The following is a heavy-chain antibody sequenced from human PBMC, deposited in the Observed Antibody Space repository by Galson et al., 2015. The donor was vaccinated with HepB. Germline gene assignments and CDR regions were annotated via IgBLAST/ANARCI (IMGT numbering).Heavy chain of an antibody. D-gene: IGHD2-2*01. V-gene: IGHV6-1*01. J-gene: IGHJ6*02. CDR2: AYFRSKWYN. CDR3: ARVPVASYGMDV. Sequence: CAISGDSVSSHSAAWNWIRQSPSRGLEWLGRAYFRSKWYNDYSVSVKSRITINPDTSRNQFSLQLNSATPEDTAVYYCARVPVASYGMDVWGQGTTVTVSS. CDR1: GDSVSSHSAA.